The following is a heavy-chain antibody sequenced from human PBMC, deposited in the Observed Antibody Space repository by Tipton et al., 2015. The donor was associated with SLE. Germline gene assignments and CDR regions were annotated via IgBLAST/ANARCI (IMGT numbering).Heavy chain of an antibody. CDR1: GGSISSSDW. CDR2: IYHSGLT. V-gene: IGHV4-4*02. Sequence: TLSLTCAVSGGSISSSDWWTWVRQPPGKGLEWVGEIYHSGLTNYNPSLESRVTISVDTSKNQFSLRLTSVTAADAAVYYCAREGLHYDILTGLLGRGYYFDYWGQGTLVTVSS. CDR3: AREGLHYDILTGLLGRGYYFDY. J-gene: IGHJ4*02. D-gene: IGHD3-9*01.